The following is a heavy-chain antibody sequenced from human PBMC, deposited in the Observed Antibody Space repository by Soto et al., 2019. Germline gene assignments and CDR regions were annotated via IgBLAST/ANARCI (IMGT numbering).Heavy chain of an antibody. J-gene: IGHJ6*02. D-gene: IGHD3-10*01. CDR2: IIPIFGTA. V-gene: IGHV1-69*01. CDR1: GGTFNRYT. CDR3: ALWGFRDGNNAKYNYAGMDV. Sequence: VQLVQSGAEVKKPGSSVKLSCKASGGTFNRYTISWVRQAPGQGLEWMGGIIPIFGTANYAQKFQGRVAIIADESTSAAYMELISLRSEATAVYYCALWGFRDGNNAKYNYAGMDVWGQGTTVTVSS.